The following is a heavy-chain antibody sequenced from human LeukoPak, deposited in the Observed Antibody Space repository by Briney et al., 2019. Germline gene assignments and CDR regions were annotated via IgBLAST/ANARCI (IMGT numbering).Heavy chain of an antibody. D-gene: IGHD5-18*01. V-gene: IGHV3-48*04. Sequence: PGGSLRLSCAASGFTFSSYAMSWVRQAPGKGLEWVSYISSSSSTIYYADSVKGRFTISRDNAKNSLYLQMSSLRAEDTAVYYCARVRYNSGYIFDYWGQGTLVTVSS. CDR3: ARVRYNSGYIFDY. J-gene: IGHJ4*02. CDR2: ISSSSSTI. CDR1: GFTFSSYA.